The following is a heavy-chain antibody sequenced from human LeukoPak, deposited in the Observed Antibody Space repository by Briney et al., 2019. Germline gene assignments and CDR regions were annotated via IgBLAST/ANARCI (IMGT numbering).Heavy chain of an antibody. CDR3: ARDTLPMIVATSDYYYYYMDV. J-gene: IGHJ6*03. D-gene: IGHD5-12*01. V-gene: IGHV1-8*02. CDR2: MNPNSGNT. Sequence: EASVKVSCKASGYTFTSYDINWVRQATGQGLEWMGWMNPNSGNTDYAQKFQGRVTMTRDTSISTAYMELSRLRSDDTAVYYCARDTLPMIVATSDYYYYYMDVWGKGTTVTVSS. CDR1: GYTFTSYD.